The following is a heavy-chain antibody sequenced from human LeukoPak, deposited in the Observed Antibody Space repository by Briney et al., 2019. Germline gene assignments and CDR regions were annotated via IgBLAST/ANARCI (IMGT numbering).Heavy chain of an antibody. V-gene: IGHV2-70*04. J-gene: IGHJ4*02. Sequence: SGPALVKPTQTLTLTCTFSGFSLSTSAMRVSWIRQPPGRALEWLARIDWDDDKFYSTSLKTRLTISKDTSKNQVVLTMTNMDSVDTATYYCARGYSYAYLFDYWGQGTLVTVSS. CDR2: IDWDDDK. CDR3: ARGYSYAYLFDY. CDR1: GFSLSTSAMR. D-gene: IGHD5-18*01.